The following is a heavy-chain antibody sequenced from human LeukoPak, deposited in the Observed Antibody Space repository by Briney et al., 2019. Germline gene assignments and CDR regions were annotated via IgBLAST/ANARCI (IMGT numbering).Heavy chain of an antibody. CDR3: ASHEAYYDSSGYPTYLFDY. J-gene: IGHJ4*02. CDR1: GFTFYNYA. CDR2: ISGPGDNT. V-gene: IGHV3-23*01. D-gene: IGHD3-22*01. Sequence: PGGSLRLSCAASGFTFYNYAMGWVRRAPGKGLNWVSTISGPGDNTYYADSVKGRFTISRDSSKNTLYLQMNSLRAEDTTVYYCASHEAYYDSSGYPTYLFDYWGQGTLVTVSS.